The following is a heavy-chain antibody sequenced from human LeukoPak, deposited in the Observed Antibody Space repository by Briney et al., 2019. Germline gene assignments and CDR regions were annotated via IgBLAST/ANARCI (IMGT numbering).Heavy chain of an antibody. D-gene: IGHD1-26*01. J-gene: IGHJ6*03. CDR1: GGSFSGYY. CDR3: AREVGSYLASDYYYYMDV. V-gene: IGHV3-49*03. CDR2: IRSKVYGGTT. Sequence: LSLTCAVYGGSFSGYYWSWIRQPPGKGLEWVGFIRSKVYGGTTEYAASVKGRFTTSKDDSKSIAYLQMSSLKIEDTAVYYCAREVGSYLASDYYYYMDVWGKGTTVTISS.